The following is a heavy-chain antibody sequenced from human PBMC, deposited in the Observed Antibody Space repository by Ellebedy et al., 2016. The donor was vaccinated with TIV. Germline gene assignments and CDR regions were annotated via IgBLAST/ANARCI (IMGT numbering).Heavy chain of an antibody. CDR2: INRGGNT. J-gene: IGHJ5*02. Sequence: MPSETLSLTCALYGGSFSGYYWSWIRQSPGEGLEWIGEINRGGNTKYNPSLKSRLTITVDMSKNQFSLKLSSVTAADTAVYYCARVMGYTPYSGNYGRVDWFDPWGQGTQVTVSS. CDR3: ARVMGYTPYSGNYGRVDWFDP. CDR1: GGSFSGYY. D-gene: IGHD1-26*01. V-gene: IGHV4-34*01.